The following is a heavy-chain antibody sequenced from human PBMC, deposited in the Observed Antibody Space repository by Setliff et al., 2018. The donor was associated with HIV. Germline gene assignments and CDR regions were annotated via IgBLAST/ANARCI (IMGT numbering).Heavy chain of an antibody. CDR2: IRSKTDGGTT. J-gene: IGHJ4*02. CDR1: GFTFNNAW. Sequence: GGSLRLSCAASGFTFNNAWISWVRQAPGKGLEWVGRIRSKTDGGTTNYAAPVKGRFTISRDDSKNTLYLQMNSLKTEDTAVYYCTTVHYCSSSRCYIIDYWGQGTLVTVSS. V-gene: IGHV3-15*01. CDR3: TTVHYCSSSRCYIIDY. D-gene: IGHD2-2*02.